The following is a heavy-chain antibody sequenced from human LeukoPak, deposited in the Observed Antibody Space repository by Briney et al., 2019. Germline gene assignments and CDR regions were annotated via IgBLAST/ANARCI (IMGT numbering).Heavy chain of an antibody. J-gene: IGHJ6*02. CDR2: ISYDGSNK. V-gene: IGHV3-30-3*01. Sequence: GRSLRLSCAASGFTFSSYAMHWVRQAPGKGLEWVAVISYDGSNKYYADSVKGRFTISRDNSKNTLYLQMNSLRAEDTAVYYCARSSFSTYGMDVWGQGTTVTVS. CDR3: ARSSFSTYGMDV. CDR1: GFTFSSYA.